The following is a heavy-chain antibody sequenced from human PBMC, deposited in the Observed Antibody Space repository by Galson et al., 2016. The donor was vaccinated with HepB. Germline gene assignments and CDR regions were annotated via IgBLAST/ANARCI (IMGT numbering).Heavy chain of an antibody. V-gene: IGHV1-69*13. CDR1: GGSFSSYA. D-gene: IGHD3-16*01. J-gene: IGHJ6*02. Sequence: SVKVSCKASGGSFSSYAISWVRQAPGQGLEWMGGTIPIFGTASYAQTFQGRVTITADESTRTAYMELRSLRSEDTAVYYGAALLTGAYYYYGMDVWGQGTTVTVSS. CDR2: TIPIFGTA. CDR3: AALLTGAYYYYGMDV.